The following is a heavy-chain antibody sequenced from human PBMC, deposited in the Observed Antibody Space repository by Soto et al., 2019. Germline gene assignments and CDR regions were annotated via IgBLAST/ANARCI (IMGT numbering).Heavy chain of an antibody. Sequence: QVQLQESGPGLVKPSETLSLTCAVSGVSIRRSSWWSWVRQPPGKGLEWIGEIYHSGSTNYNPSLKSRITISVDMSKNQFSLNLNSVTAADTAVYYCARVSEGSGVQTNEWGQGTLVTVSS. CDR3: ARVSEGSGVQTNE. CDR1: GVSIRRSSW. J-gene: IGHJ4*02. V-gene: IGHV4-4*02. D-gene: IGHD2-15*01. CDR2: IYHSGST.